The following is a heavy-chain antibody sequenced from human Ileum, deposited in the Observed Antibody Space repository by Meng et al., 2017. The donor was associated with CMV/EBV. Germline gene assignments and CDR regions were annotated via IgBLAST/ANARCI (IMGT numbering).Heavy chain of an antibody. CDR1: GFTLSSYW. CDR2: LNNDGSYM. V-gene: IGHV3-74*03. CDR3: ARTRDGYSPIDL. J-gene: IGHJ5*02. Sequence: GESLKISCAASGFTLSSYWMHWVRQATGKGLVCIARLNNDGSYMTYADSVRGRLAISRDNAKNMVYLQMNSLTDDDTAVYYCARTRDGYSPIDLWGQGTMVTVSS. D-gene: IGHD5-18*01.